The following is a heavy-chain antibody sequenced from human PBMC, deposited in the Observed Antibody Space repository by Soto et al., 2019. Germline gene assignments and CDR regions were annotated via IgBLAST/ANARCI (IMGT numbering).Heavy chain of an antibody. V-gene: IGHV3-23*01. CDR1: GFTYNSYA. Sequence: GGSLRLSCAASGFTYNSYAMSWVRQAPGKGLEWVSGISGSGSSTDYGGSVKGRFTISRDNSRNTVFLQMNSLRAEDTAVYYCAKASSTISPDYWGQGTLVTVSS. J-gene: IGHJ4*02. CDR2: ISGSGSST. D-gene: IGHD5-12*01. CDR3: AKASSTISPDY.